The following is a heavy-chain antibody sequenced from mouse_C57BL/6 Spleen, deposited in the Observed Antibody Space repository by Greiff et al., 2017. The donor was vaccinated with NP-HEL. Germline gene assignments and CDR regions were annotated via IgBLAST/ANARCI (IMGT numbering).Heavy chain of an antibody. V-gene: IGHV10-3*01. J-gene: IGHJ3*01. Sequence: EVQVVESGGGLVQPKGSLKLSCAASGFTFNTYAMHWVRQAPGKGLEWVARIRSKSSNYATYYADSVKDRFTISRDDSQSMLYLQMNNLKTEDTAMYYCVRDPTMVTTGWFAYWGQGTLVTVSA. D-gene: IGHD2-9*01. CDR1: GFTFNTYA. CDR3: VRDPTMVTTGWFAY. CDR2: IRSKSSNYAT.